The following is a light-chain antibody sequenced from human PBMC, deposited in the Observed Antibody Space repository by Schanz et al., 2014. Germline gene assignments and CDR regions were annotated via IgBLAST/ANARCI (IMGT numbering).Light chain of an antibody. CDR1: SSDVGAYDY. V-gene: IGLV2-8*01. J-gene: IGLJ1*01. Sequence: QSALTQPPSASGSPGQSVTISCTGTSSDVGAYDYVSWYQQHPGKAPKLMIYGVSHRPSGVPDRFSGAKSGNTASLTVSGLLPEDEADYYCCSYAGLGTFVFGSGTKLTVL. CDR3: CSYAGLGTFV. CDR2: GVS.